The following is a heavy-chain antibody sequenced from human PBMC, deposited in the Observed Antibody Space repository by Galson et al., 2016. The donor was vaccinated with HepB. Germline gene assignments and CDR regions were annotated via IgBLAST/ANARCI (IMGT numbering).Heavy chain of an antibody. Sequence: SLRLSCATSGFTFSSYGMHWVRQAPGKGLEWVAAIWYDGSNKYYADSVKGRFTISRDNSKNTLYLQMNSLRAEDTALYYCARDWAFRVVLYYFDYWGQGTLVTVPS. CDR1: GFTFSSYG. J-gene: IGHJ4*02. V-gene: IGHV3-33*01. CDR3: ARDWAFRVVLYYFDY. CDR2: IWYDGSNK. D-gene: IGHD3-3*01.